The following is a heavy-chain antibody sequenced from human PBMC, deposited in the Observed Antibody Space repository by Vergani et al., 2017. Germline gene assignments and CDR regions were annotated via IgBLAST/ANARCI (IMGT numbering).Heavy chain of an antibody. V-gene: IGHV3-33*01. CDR1: GFTFSSYG. D-gene: IGHD1-1*01. J-gene: IGHJ6*02. CDR2: IWYDGSNK. CDR3: ARDLRNGDRRPHWGYYYYYGMDV. Sequence: VQLVESGGGVVQPGRSLRLSCAASGFTFSSYGMHWVRQAPGKGLEWVAVIWYDGSNKYYADSVKGRFTISRDNSKNTLYLQMNSLRAEDTAVYYCARDLRNGDRRPHWGYYYYYGMDVWGQGTTVTVSS.